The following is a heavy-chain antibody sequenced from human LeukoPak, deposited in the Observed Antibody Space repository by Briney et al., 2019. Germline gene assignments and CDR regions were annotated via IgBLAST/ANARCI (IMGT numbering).Heavy chain of an antibody. CDR1: GYTFTSYD. D-gene: IGHD6-13*01. CDR2: MNPNSGNT. J-gene: IGHJ4*02. V-gene: IGHV1-8*03. Sequence: GASVKVSCKASGYTFTSYDINWVRQATGQGLEWMGWMNPNSGNTGYAQKFQGRVTITRNTSISTAYMELSSLRSEDTAVYYCSIAAAGTLVGGLDYWGQGTLVTVSS. CDR3: SIAAAGTLVGGLDY.